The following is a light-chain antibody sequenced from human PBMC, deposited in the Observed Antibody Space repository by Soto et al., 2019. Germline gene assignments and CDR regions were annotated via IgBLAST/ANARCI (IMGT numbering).Light chain of an antibody. V-gene: IGLV2-14*01. J-gene: IGLJ1*01. CDR1: SSDVGSYNY. CDR3: SSYTSSSTPYV. Sequence: QSVLTQPASVSGSPGQSITISCTGTSSDVGSYNYVSWYQQHPGKAPKLMIYEVSNRPSGVSNRFSGSKSGSTASLTISGLQAEDEADYYCSSYTSSSTPYVFGTGTKVTVL. CDR2: EVS.